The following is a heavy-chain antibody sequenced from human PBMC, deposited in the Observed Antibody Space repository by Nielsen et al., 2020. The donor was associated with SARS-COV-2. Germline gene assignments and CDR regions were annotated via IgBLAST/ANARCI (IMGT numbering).Heavy chain of an antibody. Sequence: GSLRLSCAVSGGSISTNDWWSWVRQSPGKGLEWVGEISHSGSTNFNPSLKSRVTISVDTSKNQFSLKLSSVTAADTAVYYCSGSNYFDKLDYWGQGTLVTVSS. V-gene: IGHV4-4*02. D-gene: IGHD4-11*01. CDR2: ISHSGST. J-gene: IGHJ4*02. CDR3: SGSNYFDKLDY. CDR1: GGSISTNDW.